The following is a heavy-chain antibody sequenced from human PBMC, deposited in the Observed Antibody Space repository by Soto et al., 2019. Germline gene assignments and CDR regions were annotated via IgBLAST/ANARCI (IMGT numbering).Heavy chain of an antibody. CDR3: ATANVDTAMARLDY. V-gene: IGHV4-30-4*01. CDR2: IYCSGST. Sequence: SETLSLTCTVSGGSISSGDYYWSWIRQPPGKGLEWIGYIYCSGSTYYNPSLKSRVTISVDTSKNQFSLKLSSVTAADTAVYYCATANVDTAMARLDYWGQGTLVTVSS. D-gene: IGHD5-18*01. J-gene: IGHJ4*02. CDR1: GGSISSGDYY.